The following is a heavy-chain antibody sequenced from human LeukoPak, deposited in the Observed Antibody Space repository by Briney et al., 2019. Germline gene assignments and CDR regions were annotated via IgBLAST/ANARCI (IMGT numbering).Heavy chain of an antibody. CDR3: AKDLGNSGHDAFDV. CDR2: NNWNGVNT. J-gene: IGHJ3*01. Sequence: GSPLSLLCTVSVFPFDVYAMHCVRQAPGKGLEWVSGNNWNGVNTHYADSLKGRFTISRDNAKNSLYLQINALTIDDTTFYYCAKDLGNSGHDAFDVWGPGTMVTVSS. CDR1: VFPFDVYA. V-gene: IGHV3-9*01. D-gene: IGHD5-12*01.